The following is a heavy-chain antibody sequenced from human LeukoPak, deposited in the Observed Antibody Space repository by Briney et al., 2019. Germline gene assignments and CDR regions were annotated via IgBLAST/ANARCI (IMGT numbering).Heavy chain of an antibody. CDR2: INSVGSIT. CDR1: GFTFSSYW. D-gene: IGHD3-16*01. Sequence: GGSLRLSCAVSGFTFSSYWMHWVRQAPGKGLVWVSRINSVGSITNYADSVKGRFTISRDNAKNTLYLQMNSLGAEDTAVYYCARDRGRARVDWGQGTLVTVSS. V-gene: IGHV3-74*01. J-gene: IGHJ4*02. CDR3: ARDRGRARVD.